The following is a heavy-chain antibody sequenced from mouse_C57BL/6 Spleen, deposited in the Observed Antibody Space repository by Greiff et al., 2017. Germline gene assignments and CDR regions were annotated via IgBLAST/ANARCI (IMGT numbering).Heavy chain of an antibody. D-gene: IGHD1-1*01. V-gene: IGHV1-47*01. Sequence: VQLQQSGAELVKPGASVKMSCKASGYTFTTYPIDWMKQNHGKSLEWIGNFHPYNGDTNYNEKFKGKATLTVDKSSSTAYLELSRFTSEDSDVYYCARGCSGAMDYWGQGTSVTVSS. CDR1: GYTFTTYP. J-gene: IGHJ4*01. CDR2: FHPYNGDT. CDR3: ARGCSGAMDY.